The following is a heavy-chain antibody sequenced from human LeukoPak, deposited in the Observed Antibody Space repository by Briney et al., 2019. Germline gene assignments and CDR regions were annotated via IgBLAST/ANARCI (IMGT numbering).Heavy chain of an antibody. D-gene: IGHD6-13*01. Sequence: PGGSLRLSCAASGFTFSSYAMHWVRQAPGKGLEWVADLSYNGSNKYYADSVKGRFTISRGNSKNTLCLQMNSLRTEDTAVYYCASGRLGYSSSGFDYWGQGTLVTVSS. V-gene: IGHV3-30-3*01. CDR1: GFTFSSYA. CDR3: ASGRLGYSSSGFDY. CDR2: LSYNGSNK. J-gene: IGHJ4*02.